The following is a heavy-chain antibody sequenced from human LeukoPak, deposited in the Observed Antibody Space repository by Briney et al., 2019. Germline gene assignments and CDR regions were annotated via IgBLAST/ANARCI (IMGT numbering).Heavy chain of an antibody. J-gene: IGHJ6*02. CDR2: ISSSSSYI. CDR1: GFTFSSYS. CDR3: ARGPYYYDSSGYYFYYNYGMDV. D-gene: IGHD3-22*01. V-gene: IGHV3-21*01. Sequence: GGSLRLSCAASGFTFSSYSMNWVRQAPGKGLEWVSSISSSSSYIYYADSVKGRFTISRDNAKNSLYLQMNSLRAEDTAVYYCARGPYYYDSSGYYFYYNYGMDVWGQGTTVTVSS.